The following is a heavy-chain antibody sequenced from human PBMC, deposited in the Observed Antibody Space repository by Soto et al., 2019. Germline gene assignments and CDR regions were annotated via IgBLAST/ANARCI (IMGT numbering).Heavy chain of an antibody. CDR3: ARDQDTYGYGVFDY. V-gene: IGHV1-3*01. CDR2: INAGNGNT. CDR1: GFYFRNNF. J-gene: IGHJ4*01. Sequence: GVSVKVSCKASGFYFRNNFMYWARHAPGKRLEWVGRINAGNGNTKYSQKFQGRVTITRDTSATTLYMELSSLRFEDTAVYYCARDQDTYGYGVFDYWGKGTLVTVSS. D-gene: IGHD5-18*01.